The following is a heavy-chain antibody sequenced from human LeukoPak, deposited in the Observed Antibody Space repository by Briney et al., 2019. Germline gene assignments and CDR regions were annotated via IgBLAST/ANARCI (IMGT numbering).Heavy chain of an antibody. CDR3: AKDDGSGWYQIDY. V-gene: IGHV3-23*01. CDR2: MRGSGGGS. J-gene: IGHJ4*02. D-gene: IGHD6-19*01. Sequence: GGSLRLSCAASGFTFSSYAMNWVRQAPGKGLEGVSVMRGSGGGSYYGDSVKGRFTISRDNSKNTLYLQMNSLRAEDTAVYYCAKDDGSGWYQIDYWGQGTLVTISS. CDR1: GFTFSSYA.